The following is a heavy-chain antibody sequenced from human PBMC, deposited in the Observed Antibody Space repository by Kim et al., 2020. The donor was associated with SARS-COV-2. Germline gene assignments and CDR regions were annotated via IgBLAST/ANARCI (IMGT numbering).Heavy chain of an antibody. D-gene: IGHD6-19*01. J-gene: IGHJ4*02. CDR3: ARPLQTGYSSGYYGGGFEY. CDR1: GFAFSSYW. CDR2: NNFDGSIT. Sequence: GGSLRLSCEASGFAFSSYWMHWVRQAPGKGLVWVSRNNFDGSITNYADSVEGRFTISRDNARNTLYLQMNSLRDEDTAVYYCARPLQTGYSSGYYGGGFEYWGQGTLVTVSS. V-gene: IGHV3-74*01.